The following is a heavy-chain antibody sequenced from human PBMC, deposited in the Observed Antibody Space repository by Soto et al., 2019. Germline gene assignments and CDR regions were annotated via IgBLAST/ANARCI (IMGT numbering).Heavy chain of an antibody. V-gene: IGHV4-31*03. Sequence: SETLSLTCTVSGGSISSGGYYWSWIRQHPGKGLEWIGYIYYSGSTYYNPSLKSRVTISVDTSKNQFSLKLSSVTAADTAVYYCARAIYSGAYCGGDCYSGDAFAIWGQGTMVTVSS. D-gene: IGHD2-21*02. CDR2: IYYSGST. CDR1: GGSISSGGYY. CDR3: ARAIYSGAYCGGDCYSGDAFAI. J-gene: IGHJ3*02.